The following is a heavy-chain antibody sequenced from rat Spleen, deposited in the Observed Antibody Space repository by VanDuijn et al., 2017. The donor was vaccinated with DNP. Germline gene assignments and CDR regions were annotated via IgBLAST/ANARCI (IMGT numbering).Heavy chain of an antibody. CDR3: ARGNYPGINTFDY. V-gene: IGHV5S13*01. D-gene: IGHD1-4*01. CDR1: GFTFSNYG. Sequence: EVQLVESGGGLVQPGRSLKLSCAASGFTFSNYGMAWVRQAPQKGLEWVASISPSGGSSYYRDSVKGRFTVSRDKAKSTLYLQMNSLRSEDTATYYCARGNYPGINTFDYWGQGVMVTVSS. J-gene: IGHJ2*01. CDR2: ISPSGGSS.